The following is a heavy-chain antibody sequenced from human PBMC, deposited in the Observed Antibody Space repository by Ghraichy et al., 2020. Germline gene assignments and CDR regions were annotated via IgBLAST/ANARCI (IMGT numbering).Heavy chain of an antibody. V-gene: IGHV3-43*01. CDR2: ISWDGGST. Sequence: GGSLRLSCAASGFTFDDYTMHWVRQAPGKGLEWVSLISWDGGSTYYADSVKGRFTISRDNSKNSLYLQMNSLRTEDTALYYCAKDDYYGSGSYYSGMDVWGQGTTVTVSS. CDR1: GFTFDDYT. D-gene: IGHD3-10*01. J-gene: IGHJ6*02. CDR3: AKDDYYGSGSYYSGMDV.